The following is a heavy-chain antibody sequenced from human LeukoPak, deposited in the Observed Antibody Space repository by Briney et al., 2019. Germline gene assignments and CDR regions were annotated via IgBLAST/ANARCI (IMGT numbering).Heavy chain of an antibody. D-gene: IGHD2-2*01. CDR2: IYYGGST. V-gene: IGHV4-59*08. J-gene: IGHJ5*02. CDR1: GGSISSYY. Sequence: PSETLSLTCTVSGGSISSYYWSWIRQPPGKGLEWIACIYYGGSTNYNPPLKSRVTISVDTSKNQFSLKLSSVTAADTAVYYCARAEVIYCSSTSCYRGLWFDPWGQGTLVTASS. CDR3: ARAEVIYCSSTSCYRGLWFDP.